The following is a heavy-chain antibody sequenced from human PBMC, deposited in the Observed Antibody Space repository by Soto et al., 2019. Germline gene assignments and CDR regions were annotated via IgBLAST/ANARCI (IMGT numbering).Heavy chain of an antibody. V-gene: IGHV3-53*01. CDR2: IYSGGST. J-gene: IGHJ4*02. D-gene: IGHD3-10*01. Sequence: PGGSLRLSCAASGFTVSSNYMSWVRQAPGKGLEWVSVIYSGGSTYYADSVKGRFTISRDNSKNTLYLQMNSLRAEDTAVYYCARESRYYGSGSYRGKFDYWGQGTLVTVSS. CDR3: ARESRYYGSGSYRGKFDY. CDR1: GFTVSSNY.